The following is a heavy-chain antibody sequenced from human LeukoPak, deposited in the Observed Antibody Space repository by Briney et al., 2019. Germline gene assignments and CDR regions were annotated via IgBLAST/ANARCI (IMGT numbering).Heavy chain of an antibody. CDR1: GFTFSSYA. CDR3: AKAGQDYYDSSGYAFQH. V-gene: IGHV3-23*01. J-gene: IGHJ1*01. Sequence: GGSLRLSCAASGFTFSSYAMSWVRQAPGKGLEWVSAISGSGGSTYYADSVKGRFTISRDNSKNTLYLQMNSLRAEDTAVYYCAKAGQDYYDSSGYAFQHWGQGTLVTVSS. D-gene: IGHD3-22*01. CDR2: ISGSGGST.